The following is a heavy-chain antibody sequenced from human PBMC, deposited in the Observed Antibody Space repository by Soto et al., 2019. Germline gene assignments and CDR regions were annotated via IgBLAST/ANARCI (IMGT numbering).Heavy chain of an antibody. J-gene: IGHJ3*02. CDR2: ISYDGSNK. V-gene: IGHV3-30*18. CDR1: GFTFSSYG. D-gene: IGHD1-26*01. Sequence: QVQLVESGGGVVQPGRSLRLSCAASGFTFSSYGMHWVRQAPGKGLEWVAVISYDGSNKYYADSVKGRFTISRDNSKNTLYLHLNILKSEDTAVYYCAKDLVFQVGASFHYAFDIWGQGTMVTVSS. CDR3: AKDLVFQVGASFHYAFDI.